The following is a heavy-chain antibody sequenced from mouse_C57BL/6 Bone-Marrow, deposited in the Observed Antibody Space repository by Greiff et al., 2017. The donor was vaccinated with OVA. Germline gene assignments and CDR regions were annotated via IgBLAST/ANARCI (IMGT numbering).Heavy chain of an antibody. J-gene: IGHJ1*03. CDR3: AREKGYGNYVRYWYCDV. CDR2: IYPGDGDT. Sequence: QVQLQQSGPELVKPGASVKISCKASGYAFSSSWMNWVKQRPGKGLEWIGRIYPGDGDTNYNGKFKGKATLTADKSSSTAYMQLSSLTSEDSAVYFCAREKGYGNYVRYWYCDVWGTGTTVTVSS. CDR1: GYAFSSSW. D-gene: IGHD2-10*02. V-gene: IGHV1-82*01.